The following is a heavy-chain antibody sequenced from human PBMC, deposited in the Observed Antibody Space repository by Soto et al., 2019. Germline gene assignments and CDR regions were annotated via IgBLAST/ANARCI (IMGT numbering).Heavy chain of an antibody. CDR3: ARDPPGTYYDFWSGYYRQPNYYYYGMDV. Sequence: HPGGSLRLSCAASGFTFSSYWMHWVRQAPGKGLVWVSRINSDGSSTSYADSVKGRFTISRDNAKNTLYLQMNSLRAEDTAVYYCARDPPGTYYDFWSGYYRQPNYYYYGMDVWGQGTTVTVSS. CDR2: INSDGSST. CDR1: GFTFSSYW. V-gene: IGHV3-74*01. D-gene: IGHD3-3*01. J-gene: IGHJ6*02.